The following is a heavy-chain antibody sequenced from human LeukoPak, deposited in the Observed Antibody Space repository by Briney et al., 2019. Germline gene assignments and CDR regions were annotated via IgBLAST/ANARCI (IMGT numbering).Heavy chain of an antibody. J-gene: IGHJ4*02. CDR3: ARLSPYLGSGSSAFPDDF. V-gene: IGHV4-39*01. Sequence: SETLSLTCTVSGGPISSSPYYWGWIRQPPGKGLEWIGSISYSGCTFYNPSLKSRLTISVGTSKNQFSLKLSSLTAADTAVFYCARLSPYLGSGSSAFPDDFWGRGTLVTVSS. CDR2: ISYSGCT. CDR1: GGPISSSPYY. D-gene: IGHD3-10*01.